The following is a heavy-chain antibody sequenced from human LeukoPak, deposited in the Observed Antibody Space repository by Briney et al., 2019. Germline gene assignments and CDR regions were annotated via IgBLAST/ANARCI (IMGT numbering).Heavy chain of an antibody. J-gene: IGHJ5*02. V-gene: IGHV1-46*01. Sequence: GASVKVSCKASGYTFTSYYMHWVRQAPGQGLEWMGIINPSGGSTSYAQKFQGRVTMTRDMSTSTVYMELSSLRSEDTAVYYCARDSRRPGPGGWFDPWGQGTLVTVSS. D-gene: IGHD2-8*02. CDR2: INPSGGST. CDR3: ARDSRRPGPGGWFDP. CDR1: GYTFTSYY.